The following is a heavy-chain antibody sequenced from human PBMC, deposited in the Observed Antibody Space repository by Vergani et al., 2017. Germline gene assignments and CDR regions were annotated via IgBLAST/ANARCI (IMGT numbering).Heavy chain of an antibody. Sequence: VQLLESGGGLVQPGGSLRLSCAASGFTFSSYAMSWVRQAPGKGLEWVAVISYDGSNKYYADSVKGRFTISRDNSKNTLYLQMNSLRAEDTAVYYCARARVSYSSSWLFDYWGQGTLVTVSS. CDR1: GFTFSSYA. D-gene: IGHD6-13*01. J-gene: IGHJ4*02. CDR3: ARARVSYSSSWLFDY. V-gene: IGHV3-30-3*01. CDR2: ISYDGSNK.